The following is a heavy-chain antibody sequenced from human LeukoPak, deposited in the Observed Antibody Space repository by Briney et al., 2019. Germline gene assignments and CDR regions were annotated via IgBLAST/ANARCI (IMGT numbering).Heavy chain of an antibody. CDR3: ARDADKSTNTIFGDYYYYMDV. CDR1: GGSISSGSYY. CDR2: IYTSGST. V-gene: IGHV4-61*02. J-gene: IGHJ6*03. Sequence: PSQTLSLTCTVSGGSISSGSYYWSWIRQPAGKGLEWIGRIYTSGSTNYNPSLKSRVTISVDTSKNQFSLKLSSVTAADTAVYYCARDADKSTNTIFGDYYYYMDVWGKGTTVTVSS. D-gene: IGHD3-3*01.